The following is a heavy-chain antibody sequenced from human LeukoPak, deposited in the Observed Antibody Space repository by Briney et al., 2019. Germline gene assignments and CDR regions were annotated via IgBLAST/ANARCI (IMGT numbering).Heavy chain of an antibody. CDR1: RFIVSSKY. CDR2: TYSGGST. V-gene: IGHV3-53*01. D-gene: IGHD2-8*01. J-gene: IGHJ4*02. CDR3: AKGQDHNGNELDY. Sequence: GGSLRLSCAASRFIVSSKYMSWVRQAPGKGLEWVSVTYSGGSTYYADSVKGRFTISRDNSKNTLHLQMNSLRAEDTAVYYCAKGQDHNGNELDYWGQGTLVTVSS.